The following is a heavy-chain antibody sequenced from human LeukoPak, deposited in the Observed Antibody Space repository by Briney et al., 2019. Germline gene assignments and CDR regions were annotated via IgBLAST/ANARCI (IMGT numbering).Heavy chain of an antibody. V-gene: IGHV4-4*07. CDR2: IYTSGST. D-gene: IGHD3-22*01. Sequence: SETLSLTCTVSGGSISSYYWSWIRQPAGKGLEWIGRIYTSGSTNYNPSLKSRVTMSVDTSKNQFSLKLGSVTAADTAVYYCARGHYDSSGYYEDYWGQGTLVTVSS. CDR1: GGSISSYY. CDR3: ARGHYDSSGYYEDY. J-gene: IGHJ4*02.